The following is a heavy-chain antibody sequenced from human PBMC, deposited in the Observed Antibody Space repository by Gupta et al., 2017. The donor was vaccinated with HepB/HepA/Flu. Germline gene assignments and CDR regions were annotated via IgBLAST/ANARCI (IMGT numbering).Heavy chain of an antibody. Sequence: EVQLVESGGGLVKPGGSLRLSCAASGFTFSSYSMNWVRQAPGKGLEWVSSISSSSSYIYYADSVKGLFTISRDNAKNSLYLQRNSRRAEDTAVYYCARDPGRYCSGGSCYRFDYWGQGTLVTVSS. CDR1: GFTFSSYS. CDR3: ARDPGRYCSGGSCYRFDY. J-gene: IGHJ4*02. CDR2: ISSSSSYI. V-gene: IGHV3-21*01. D-gene: IGHD2-15*01.